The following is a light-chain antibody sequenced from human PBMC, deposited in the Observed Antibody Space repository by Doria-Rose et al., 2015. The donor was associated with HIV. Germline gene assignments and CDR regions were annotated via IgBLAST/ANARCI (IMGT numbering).Light chain of an antibody. J-gene: IGKJ3*01. CDR1: QGLLYTSKNY. CDR3: QQYYDTPS. CDR2: WAS. V-gene: IGKV4-1*01. Sequence: TQSPESLGMSLGERATLNCKSNQGLLYTSKNYLAWNQQRPGQPPKLLIYWASTRQSGVPARFSGSGSGTDFTLTISSLEAEDVAVYYCQQYYDTPSFGPGTTVDIK.